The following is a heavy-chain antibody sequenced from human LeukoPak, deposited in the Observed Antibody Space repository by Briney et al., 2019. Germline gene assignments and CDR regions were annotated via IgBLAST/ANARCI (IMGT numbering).Heavy chain of an antibody. V-gene: IGHV3-33*01. CDR3: ARGYDYGDYGVVE. CDR2: IWYDGSNK. Sequence: PGGSLRLSCAASGFTVRDYRMHWVRQAPGKGLEWVAVIWYDGSNKYYSDSVRGRFTISRDNSKNTLYLQMNSLRAEDTAVYYCARGYDYGDYGVVEWGQGTLVTVSS. CDR1: GFTVRDYR. D-gene: IGHD4-17*01. J-gene: IGHJ4*02.